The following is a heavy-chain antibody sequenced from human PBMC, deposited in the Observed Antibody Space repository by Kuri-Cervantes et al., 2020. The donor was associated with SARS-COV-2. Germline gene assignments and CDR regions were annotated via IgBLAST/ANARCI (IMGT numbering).Heavy chain of an antibody. D-gene: IGHD6-13*01. CDR2: ISWNSGSI. V-gene: IGHV3-9*01. Sequence: GGFLRPSCAASGFTFDDYAMHRVRQAPGKGLEWVSGISWNSGSIGYADSVKGRFTISRDNAKNSLYLQMNSLRAEDTALYYCAKDIIAAAGMTIDYWGQGTLVTVSS. J-gene: IGHJ4*02. CDR1: GFTFDDYA. CDR3: AKDIIAAAGMTIDY.